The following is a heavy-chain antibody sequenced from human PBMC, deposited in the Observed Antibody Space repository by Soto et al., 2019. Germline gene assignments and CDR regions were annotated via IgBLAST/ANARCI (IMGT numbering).Heavy chain of an antibody. CDR3: ARGGPENDY. CDR1: GGTFSSYA. CDR2: IIPMSGAT. V-gene: IGHV1-69*12. D-gene: IGHD1-26*01. Sequence: QVQLVQSGAEVKKPGSSVKVSCKASGGTFSSYALSWVRQAPGQGLEWMGGIIPMSGATNYAQKFQGRVTFTADESTTPAYLELTSLRSEDTAVYYCARGGPENDYWGQGTLVTVSS. J-gene: IGHJ4*02.